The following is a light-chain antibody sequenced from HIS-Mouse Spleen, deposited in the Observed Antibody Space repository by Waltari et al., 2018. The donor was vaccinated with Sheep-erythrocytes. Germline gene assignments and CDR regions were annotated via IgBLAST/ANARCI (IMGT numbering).Light chain of an antibody. J-gene: IGLJ2*01. V-gene: IGLV3-1*01. Sequence: SYELTQPPSVSVSPGQTASITCSGDKLGDKYACWYQQKPGQSPVLVIYQDSKRPSGIPRRFSGATSGNPATLTDSGTQAMDEADYYCQAWDSSTVGFGGWTKLTVL. CDR3: QAWDSSTVG. CDR1: KLGDKY. CDR2: QDS.